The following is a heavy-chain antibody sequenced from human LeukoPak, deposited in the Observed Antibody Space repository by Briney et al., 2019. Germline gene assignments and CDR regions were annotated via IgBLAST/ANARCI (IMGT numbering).Heavy chain of an antibody. Sequence: ASEKVSCKASGHTFTGYYMHWVRQAPGQGLEWMGRINPNSGGTNYAQKFQGRVTMTRDTSISTAYMELSRLRSDDTAVYYCARDHPDYGRTSDSDYWGQGTLVTVSS. CDR1: GHTFTGYY. J-gene: IGHJ4*02. CDR2: INPNSGGT. V-gene: IGHV1-2*06. CDR3: ARDHPDYGRTSDSDY. D-gene: IGHD4-17*01.